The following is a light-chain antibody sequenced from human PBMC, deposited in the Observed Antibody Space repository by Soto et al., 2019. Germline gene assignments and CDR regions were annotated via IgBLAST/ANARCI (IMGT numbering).Light chain of an antibody. CDR3: LVIFTGVGEV. J-gene: IGLJ1*01. CDR2: DTD. Sequence: QTVVTQEPSLTVSPGGTVTLTCDSSTGAVTSGHWPHWFQQKPGQAPRTLIYDTDNKHPWTPARFSGSLLGGKAALTLSGAQPEDGADYYCLVIFTGVGEVFGTGTKVTVL. CDR1: TGAVTSGHW. V-gene: IGLV7-46*01.